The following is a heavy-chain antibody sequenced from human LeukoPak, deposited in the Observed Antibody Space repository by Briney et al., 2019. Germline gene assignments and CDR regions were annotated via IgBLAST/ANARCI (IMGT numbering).Heavy chain of an antibody. CDR3: ARDFGEMPNY. V-gene: IGHV1-46*01. D-gene: IGHD5-24*01. Sequence: ASVKVSCKASGYIFTRNYMHWVRQAPGQGLEWMGIIDPSGGSTSYAQNFQGGVTMTRDATTNTVYLELSSLRSEDTAVYYCARDFGEMPNYWGQGTLVTVSS. CDR1: GYIFTRNY. J-gene: IGHJ4*02. CDR2: IDPSGGST.